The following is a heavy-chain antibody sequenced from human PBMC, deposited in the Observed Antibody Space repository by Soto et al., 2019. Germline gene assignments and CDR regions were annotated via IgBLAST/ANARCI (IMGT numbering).Heavy chain of an antibody. J-gene: IGHJ4*02. V-gene: IGHV3-23*01. CDR2: ISGSGGST. CDR3: AKVEYCSGGSCYGLFDY. Sequence: GSPEIVSASSREIFNVSAMDWALRATGKGLEWVSAISGSGGSTYYADPVKGRFTISRDNSKNTLYLQMNSLRAEDTDVYYCAKVEYCSGGSCYGLFDYWGQRPLVSVSS. D-gene: IGHD2-15*01. CDR1: REIFNVSA.